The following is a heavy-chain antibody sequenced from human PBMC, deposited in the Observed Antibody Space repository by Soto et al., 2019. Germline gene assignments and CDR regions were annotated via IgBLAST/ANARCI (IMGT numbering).Heavy chain of an antibody. CDR1: GFTFSSYW. D-gene: IGHD3-22*01. CDR2: IKQDGSEK. CDR3: AREAPYYYDSSGYLDY. J-gene: IGHJ4*02. Sequence: GGSLRLSCAASGFTFSSYWMSWVRQAPGKGLEWVANIKQDGSEKYYVDSVKGRFTISRDNAKNSLYLQMNSLRAEDTAVYYCAREAPYYYDSSGYLDYWGQGTLVTVSS. V-gene: IGHV3-7*03.